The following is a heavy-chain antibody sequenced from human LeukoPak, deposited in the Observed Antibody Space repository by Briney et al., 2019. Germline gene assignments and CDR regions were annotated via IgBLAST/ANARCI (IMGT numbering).Heavy chain of an antibody. CDR3: GKDRGPNSDY. V-gene: IGHV3-23*01. J-gene: IGHJ4*02. CDR2: ISVIGGNT. CDR1: GFTFSSYS. Sequence: GRSLRLSCQPSGFTFSSYSMSCVRQDPGNGLDWVSSISVIGGNTNYAHSVAGSSSIARDNTNNSMCMQINRLTAKHTAVYYCGKDRGPNSDYWGQGTLVTVSS.